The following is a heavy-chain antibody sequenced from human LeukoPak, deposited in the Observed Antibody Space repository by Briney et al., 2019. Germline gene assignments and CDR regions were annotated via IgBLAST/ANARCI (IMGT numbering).Heavy chain of an antibody. D-gene: IGHD2-15*01. CDR2: INPNSGGT. CDR1: GYSFIGYY. CDR3: ARGRLEAVVVTDY. J-gene: IGHJ4*02. V-gene: IGHV1-2*02. Sequence: ASVKVSCKASGYSFIGYYIDWVRQAPGQGLEWMGWINPNSGGTNYAQKFQGRVTMTRDTSISTVYMEVSRLTFDDTAVYYCARGRLEAVVVTDYWGQGTLVTVSS.